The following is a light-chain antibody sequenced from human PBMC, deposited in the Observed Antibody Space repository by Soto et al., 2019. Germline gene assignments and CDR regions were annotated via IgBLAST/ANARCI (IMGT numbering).Light chain of an antibody. Sequence: EIVLTQSPATLSLSPGERATLSCRARQRVSSYLAWYQQNPGQAHRLLIYDASNRATGIPARFSGSRSGTDFTLAIRSLEPEDFAVYCCPQRSNWPPFTFGQGTKVEIK. V-gene: IGKV3-11*01. CDR1: QRVSSY. CDR3: PQRSNWPPFT. CDR2: DAS. J-gene: IGKJ1*01.